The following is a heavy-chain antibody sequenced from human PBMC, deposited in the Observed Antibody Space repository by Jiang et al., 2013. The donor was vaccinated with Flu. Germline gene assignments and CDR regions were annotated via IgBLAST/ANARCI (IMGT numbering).Heavy chain of an antibody. D-gene: IGHD6-19*01. CDR2: TYYRSKWYN. CDR3: ARDVAHNSGWYQGTFDY. J-gene: IGHJ4*02. Sequence: VSSNSAAWNWIRQSPSRGLEWLGRTYYRSKWYNDYAVSVKSRITINPDTSKNQFSLQLNSVTPEDTAVYYCARDVAHNSGWYQGTFDYWGQGTLVTVSS. CDR1: VSSNSAA. V-gene: IGHV6-1*01.